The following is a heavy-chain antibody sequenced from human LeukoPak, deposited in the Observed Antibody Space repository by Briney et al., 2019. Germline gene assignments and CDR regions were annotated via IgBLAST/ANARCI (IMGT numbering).Heavy chain of an antibody. D-gene: IGHD4-17*01. CDR1: GFTFSSYW. V-gene: IGHV3-7*03. CDR2: IKQDGSEK. J-gene: IGHJ6*02. Sequence: GGSLRLSCAASGFTFSSYWMSWVRQAPGKGLEWVANIKQDGSEKYYVDSVKGRFTISRDNAKNSLYLQMNSLRAEDTAVYYCARDRLTTGWYYYGMDVWGQGTTVTVSS. CDR3: ARDRLTTGWYYYGMDV.